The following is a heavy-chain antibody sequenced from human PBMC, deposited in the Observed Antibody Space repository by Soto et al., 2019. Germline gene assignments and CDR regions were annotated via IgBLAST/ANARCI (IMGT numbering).Heavy chain of an antibody. Sequence: GSLRLSCAASGFTFSSYGMHWVRQAPGKGLEWVAVIWYDGSNKYYADSVKGRFTISRDNSKNTLYLQMNSLRAEDTAVYYCARIIGYYYYYGMDVWGQGTTVTVSS. CDR2: IWYDGSNK. V-gene: IGHV3-33*01. CDR1: GFTFSSYG. D-gene: IGHD3-16*02. CDR3: ARIIGYYYYYGMDV. J-gene: IGHJ6*02.